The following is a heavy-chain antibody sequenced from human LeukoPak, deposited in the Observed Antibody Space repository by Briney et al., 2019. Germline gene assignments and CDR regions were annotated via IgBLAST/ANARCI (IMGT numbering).Heavy chain of an antibody. V-gene: IGHV4-34*01. CDR3: ASQVAVAGTVRDY. CDR1: GGSFSGYY. Sequence: SETLSLTCAVYGGSFSGYYWSWIRQPPGKGLEWIGEINHSGSTNYNPSLKSRVTISVDTSKNQFSLKLSSVTAADTAVYYCASQVAVAGTVRDYWGQGTLVTVS. CDR2: INHSGST. D-gene: IGHD6-19*01. J-gene: IGHJ4*02.